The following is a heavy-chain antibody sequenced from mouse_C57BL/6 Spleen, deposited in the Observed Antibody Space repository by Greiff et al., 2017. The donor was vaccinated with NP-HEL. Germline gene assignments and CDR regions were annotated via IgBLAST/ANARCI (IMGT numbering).Heavy chain of an antibody. J-gene: IGHJ2*01. CDR3: GGMITTGYFDY. CDR2: IHPNSGST. CDR1: GYTFTSYW. Sequence: VQLQESGAELVKPGASVKLSCKASGYTFTSYWMHWVKQRPGQGLEWIGMIHPNSGSTNYNEKFKSKATLTVDKSSSTAYMQLSSLTSEDSAVYYCGGMITTGYFDYWGQGTTLTVSS. V-gene: IGHV1-64*01. D-gene: IGHD2-4*01.